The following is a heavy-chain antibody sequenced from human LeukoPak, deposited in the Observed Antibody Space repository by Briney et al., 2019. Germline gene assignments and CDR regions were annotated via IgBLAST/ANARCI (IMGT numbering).Heavy chain of an antibody. CDR2: INHSGYT. CDR1: GESSFSNYY. CDR3: SRQVVANDY. Sequence: SETLSLTCAVSGESSFSNYYWSWIRQPPGGALEWIGEINHSGYTNYNPSLKSRVTLSIDTSKNQFSLRLNSVTAADTAVYYCSRQVVANDYWGQGTLVTVSS. J-gene: IGHJ4*02. V-gene: IGHV4-34*01. D-gene: IGHD3-22*01.